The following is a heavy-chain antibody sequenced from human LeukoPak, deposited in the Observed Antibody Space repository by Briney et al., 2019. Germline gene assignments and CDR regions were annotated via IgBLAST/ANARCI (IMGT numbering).Heavy chain of an antibody. D-gene: IGHD2-8*01. J-gene: IGHJ4*02. Sequence: QPGGSLRLSCAASGFTFSSYAMSWVRQASGKGLEWVSALSSSSSTIYYADSVKGRFTISRDNAKNSLYLQMNSLRAEDTAVYYCARESWDIVLMVYATTLDYWGQGTLVTVSS. CDR3: ARESWDIVLMVYATTLDY. CDR2: LSSSSSTI. V-gene: IGHV3-48*04. CDR1: GFTFSSYA.